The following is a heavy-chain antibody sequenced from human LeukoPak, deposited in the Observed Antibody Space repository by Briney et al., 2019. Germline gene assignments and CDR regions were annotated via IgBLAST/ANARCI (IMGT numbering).Heavy chain of an antibody. Sequence: GKSLKISCKGSGYSFTSYWIGWVRQLPGKGLEWMGIIYHGDSDTRYSPSFQGQVTISADKSISTAYLQWSSLKASDTAMYYCARASSTHYFDYWGQGTLVTVSS. V-gene: IGHV5-51*01. D-gene: IGHD2-2*01. CDR2: IYHGDSDT. J-gene: IGHJ4*02. CDR3: ARASSTHYFDY. CDR1: GYSFTSYW.